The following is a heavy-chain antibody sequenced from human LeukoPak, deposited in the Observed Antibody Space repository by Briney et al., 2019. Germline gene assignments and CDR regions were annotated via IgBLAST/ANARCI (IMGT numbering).Heavy chain of an antibody. Sequence: GEALNISCKCSGYRFTSYWVGWVRQMPCKGLEWVGIIYLGDSDNRYSPSLQSQVTISADKSISTAYLQWSSLKASDTAMYYCARLGGSGSYYVDYWGQGTLVTVSS. J-gene: IGHJ4*02. D-gene: IGHD3-10*01. CDR2: IYLGDSDN. CDR3: ARLGGSGSYYVDY. CDR1: GYRFTSYW. V-gene: IGHV5-51*01.